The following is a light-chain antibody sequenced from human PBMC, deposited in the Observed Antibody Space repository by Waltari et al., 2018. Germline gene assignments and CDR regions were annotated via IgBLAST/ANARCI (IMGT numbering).Light chain of an antibody. CDR2: EVS. V-gene: IGLV2-8*01. Sequence: QSALTQPPSASGSPGQSVTISCTGTSSDVGGYNYVSWYQQHPGKAPKLMIYEVSQRPSGVPDRFPVSKSGNPAALTVSGLQAEDEADYYCSSYAGSNNYVFGTGTKVTVL. J-gene: IGLJ1*01. CDR1: SSDVGGYNY. CDR3: SSYAGSNNYV.